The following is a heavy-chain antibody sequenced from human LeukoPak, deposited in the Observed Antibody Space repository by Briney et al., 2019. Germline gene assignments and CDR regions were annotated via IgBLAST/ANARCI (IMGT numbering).Heavy chain of an antibody. CDR1: GGSVSSGSYY. CDR3: AIVYGDYGWVFDY. D-gene: IGHD4-17*01. J-gene: IGHJ4*02. V-gene: IGHV4-61*01. Sequence: PSETLSLTCTVSGGSVSSGSYYWSWIRQPPGKGLEWIGYIYYSGSTNYNPSLKSRVTISVDTSRNQFSLKLSSVTAADTAVYYCAIVYGDYGWVFDYWGQGTLVTVSS. CDR2: IYYSGST.